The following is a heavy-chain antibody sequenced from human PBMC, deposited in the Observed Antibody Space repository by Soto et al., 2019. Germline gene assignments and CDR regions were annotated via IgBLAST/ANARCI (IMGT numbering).Heavy chain of an antibody. D-gene: IGHD3-3*01. Sequence: PGGSLRLSCAASGFTFSSYEMNWVRQAPGKGLEWVSYISSSGSTIYYADSVKGRFTISRDNAKNSLYLQMNSLRAEDTAVYYCAREYRVKNSYDFWSGYYRTSYGMDVWGQGTTVTVSS. CDR3: AREYRVKNSYDFWSGYYRTSYGMDV. J-gene: IGHJ6*02. V-gene: IGHV3-48*03. CDR1: GFTFSSYE. CDR2: ISSSGSTI.